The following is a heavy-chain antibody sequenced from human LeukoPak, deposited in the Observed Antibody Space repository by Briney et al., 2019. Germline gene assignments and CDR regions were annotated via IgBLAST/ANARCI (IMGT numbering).Heavy chain of an antibody. CDR2: IYHSGST. V-gene: IGHV4-38-2*01. Sequence: SETLSLTCAVSGYSISSGYYWGWIRQPPGKGLEWIGSIYHSGSTYYNPSLKSRVTISVDTSKNQFSLKLSSVTAADTAVYYCARVSRFLEWLLYPSWFDPWGQGTLVTVSS. J-gene: IGHJ5*02. D-gene: IGHD3-3*01. CDR3: ARVSRFLEWLLYPSWFDP. CDR1: GYSISSGYY.